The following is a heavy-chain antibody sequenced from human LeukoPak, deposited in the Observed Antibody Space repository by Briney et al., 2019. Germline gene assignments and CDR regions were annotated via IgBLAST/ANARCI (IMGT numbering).Heavy chain of an antibody. CDR2: ISSSSTI. D-gene: IGHD3-10*01. CDR1: GFTFSSYS. Sequence: GGSLRLSCAASGFTFSSYSMNWVRQAPGKGLEWVSYISSSSTIYYADSVKGRFTISRDNAKNSLYLQMNSLRAEDTAVYYCAREEGSMVRGLAYAFDIWGQGTMVTVSS. CDR3: AREEGSMVRGLAYAFDI. J-gene: IGHJ3*02. V-gene: IGHV3-48*04.